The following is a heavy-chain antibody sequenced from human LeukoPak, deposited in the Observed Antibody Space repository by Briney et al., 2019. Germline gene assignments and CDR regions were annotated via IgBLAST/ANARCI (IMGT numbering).Heavy chain of an antibody. CDR1: RYTFTDYY. Sequence: GASVKVSCKASRYTFTDYYIHWVRQAPGQGLEWMGWINPNSGGTKYAQKFQGRVTMTRDTSITTAYMELSRLRSDDTAVYYCVKDLGTRGGYWGQGTLVTVSS. J-gene: IGHJ4*02. V-gene: IGHV1-2*02. CDR2: INPNSGGT. CDR3: VKDLGTRGGY. D-gene: IGHD3-16*01.